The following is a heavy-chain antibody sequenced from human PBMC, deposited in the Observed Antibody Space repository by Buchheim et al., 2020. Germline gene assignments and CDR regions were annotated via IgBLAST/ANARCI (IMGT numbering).Heavy chain of an antibody. D-gene: IGHD6-19*01. Sequence: QLQLQESGPGLVKPSETLSLTCTVSGGSISSRSYYWGWIRQPPGKGLEWIGSIYYSGSTYYNPSLKSRVTISVDTSKNQFSLKLSSVTAADTAVYYCARQLYSSDWGGPVYFDYWGQGTL. J-gene: IGHJ4*02. CDR1: GGSISSRSYY. CDR2: IYYSGST. V-gene: IGHV4-39*01. CDR3: ARQLYSSDWGGPVYFDY.